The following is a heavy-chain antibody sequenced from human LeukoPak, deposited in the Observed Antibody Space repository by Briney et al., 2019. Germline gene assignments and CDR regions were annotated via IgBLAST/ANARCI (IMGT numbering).Heavy chain of an antibody. V-gene: IGHV3-48*03. D-gene: IGHD4-17*01. CDR2: ISSSGSII. J-gene: IGHJ5*02. Sequence: GGSLRLSCAASGFTFDDYAMHWVRQAPGKGLEWVSYISSSGSIIYYADSVRGRFTISRDNAKNSLHLQMNSLRAEDTAIYYCARTSGERDNWFDPWGQGTLVTASS. CDR3: ARTSGERDNWFDP. CDR1: GFTFDDYA.